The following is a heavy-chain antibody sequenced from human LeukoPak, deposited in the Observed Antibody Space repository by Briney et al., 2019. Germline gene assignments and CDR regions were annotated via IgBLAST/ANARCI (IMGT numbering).Heavy chain of an antibody. CDR1: GFSFSNYW. D-gene: IGHD4-17*01. CDR2: IKQDGSEK. J-gene: IGHJ5*02. V-gene: IGHV3-7*02. Sequence: GGSLRLSCAASGFSFSNYWMHWVRQAPGKGLEWVANIKQDGSEKKCLDSVKGRFTISRDNAQNSLYLQMNSLRVEDTAVYYCTRAHDYGDYNWFDPWGQGTLVTVSS. CDR3: TRAHDYGDYNWFDP.